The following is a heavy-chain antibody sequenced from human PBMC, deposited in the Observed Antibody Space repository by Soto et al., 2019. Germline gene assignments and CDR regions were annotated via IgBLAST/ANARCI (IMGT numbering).Heavy chain of an antibody. CDR3: AKDTLLLWVVVAAAIPFDY. D-gene: IGHD2-2*02. CDR2: IIGSDGST. CDR1: GFSFSSYA. V-gene: IGHV3-23*01. J-gene: IGHJ4*02. Sequence: GSLRLSCAASGFSFSSYAMSCVRQPPGKGLGAVSCIIGSDGSTYYADSVKGRFTIARDNAKNTLYLQMNSLRAEDTAVYYCAKDTLLLWVVVAAAIPFDYWGQGTLVTVYS.